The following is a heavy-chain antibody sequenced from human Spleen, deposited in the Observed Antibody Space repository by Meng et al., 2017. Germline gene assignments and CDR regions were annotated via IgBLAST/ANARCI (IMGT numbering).Heavy chain of an antibody. CDR2: IKEDGSEK. Sequence: GGSLRLSCAASGFTFRTHWMSWVRQAPGKGLEWVANIKEDGSEKYYVDSVKGRFTISRDNAKRSLYLQMDSLSAEDTAIYYCAKDLDSTGLYGGAEYFHHWGQGTLVTVSS. D-gene: IGHD6-19*01. CDR3: AKDLDSTGLYGGAEYFHH. V-gene: IGHV3-7*03. J-gene: IGHJ1*01. CDR1: GFTFRTHW.